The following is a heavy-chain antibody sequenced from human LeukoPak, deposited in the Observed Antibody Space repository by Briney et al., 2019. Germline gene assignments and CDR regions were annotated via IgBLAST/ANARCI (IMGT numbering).Heavy chain of an antibody. CDR3: ARAWTTVTTFRRSNYFDY. V-gene: IGHV3-74*01. CDR2: INSDGSST. CDR1: GFTFSSYW. D-gene: IGHD4-17*01. J-gene: IGHJ4*02. Sequence: GGSLSLSCAASGFTFSSYWMHWVRQAPGKGLVWVSRINSDGSSTSYADSVKGRFTISRDNAKNTLYLQMNSLRAEDTAVYYCARAWTTVTTFRRSNYFDYWGQGTLVTVSS.